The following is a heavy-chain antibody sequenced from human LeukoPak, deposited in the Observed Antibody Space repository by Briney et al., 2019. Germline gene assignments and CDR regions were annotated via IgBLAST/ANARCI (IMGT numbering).Heavy chain of an antibody. J-gene: IGHJ2*01. V-gene: IGHV1-18*01. CDR3: ARVRGTTRLWYFDL. Sequence: AASVKVSCKASSYTFTSYGISWVRQAPGQGLEWMGWISAYNGNTNYAQKLQGRVTMTTDTSTSTAYMELRSLRSDDTAVYYCARVRGTTRLWYFDLWGRGTLVTVSS. CDR1: SYTFTSYG. D-gene: IGHD1-7*01. CDR2: ISAYNGNT.